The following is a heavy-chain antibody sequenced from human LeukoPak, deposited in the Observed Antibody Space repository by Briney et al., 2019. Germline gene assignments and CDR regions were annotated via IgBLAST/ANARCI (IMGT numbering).Heavy chain of an antibody. D-gene: IGHD3-10*01. J-gene: IGHJ4*02. CDR3: AKLSGNYYYFDN. V-gene: IGHV3-23*01. CDR2: ISGSGVNT. CDR1: GFTFSSYA. Sequence: PGGSLRLSCAASGFTFSSYAMSWVRQAPGKGLVWVSAISGSGVNTYYADSVKGRFTISRDNSKNTLYLQVNSLRAEDTAVYYCAKLSGNYYYFDNWGQGTLVTVSS.